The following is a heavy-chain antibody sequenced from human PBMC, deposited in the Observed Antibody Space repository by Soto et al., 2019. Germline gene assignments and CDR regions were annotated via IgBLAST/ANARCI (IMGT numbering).Heavy chain of an antibody. CDR2: ISSSGGYT. Sequence: NPGGSLRLSCAAAGLTFSDYYMSWIRQAPGRGLEWVSYISSSGGYTNYADSVKGRFTISRDNSKNFLYLQMNSLRAEDTAVYYCTREGIYGEHKQDYWGQGTLVTVSS. CDR1: GLTFSDYY. CDR3: TREGIYGEHKQDY. J-gene: IGHJ4*02. V-gene: IGHV3-11*06. D-gene: IGHD4-17*01.